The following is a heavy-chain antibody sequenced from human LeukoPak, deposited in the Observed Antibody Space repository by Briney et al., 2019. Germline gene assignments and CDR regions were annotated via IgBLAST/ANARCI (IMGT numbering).Heavy chain of an antibody. Sequence: GESLKIPCKGSGYIFTSYWIGWVRQMPGKGLEWMGIIYPGDSDTRYSPSFQGQVTISAGKSISTAYLQWSSLKASDTAMYYCARQEYSSSLVFDYWGQGTLVTVSS. D-gene: IGHD6-6*01. CDR2: IYPGDSDT. CDR3: ARQEYSSSLVFDY. J-gene: IGHJ4*02. V-gene: IGHV5-51*01. CDR1: GYIFTSYW.